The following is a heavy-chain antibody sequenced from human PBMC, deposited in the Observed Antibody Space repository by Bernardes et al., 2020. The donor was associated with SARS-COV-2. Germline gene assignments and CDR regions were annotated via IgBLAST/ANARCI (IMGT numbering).Heavy chain of an antibody. Sequence: SETLSLTCTVSGGSISSGGYYWSWIRQHPGNGLEWIGYIYYSGSTYYNPSLKSRVTISVDTSKNQFSLKLSSVTAADTAVYYCARAPKQRITIFGVVGWFDPWGQGTLVTVSS. CDR1: GGSISSGGYY. CDR3: ARAPKQRITIFGVVGWFDP. J-gene: IGHJ5*02. CDR2: IYYSGST. D-gene: IGHD3-3*01. V-gene: IGHV4-31*03.